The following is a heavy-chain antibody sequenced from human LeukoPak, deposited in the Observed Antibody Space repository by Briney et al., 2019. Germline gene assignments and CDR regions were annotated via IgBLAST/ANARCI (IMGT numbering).Heavy chain of an antibody. V-gene: IGHV3-7*01. CDR1: DFPFSNYW. D-gene: IGHD3-3*01. CDR2: IKKDGSEK. CDR3: ARDDFWRGYYCDY. J-gene: IGHJ4*02. Sequence: GSLRLSCAASDFPFSNYWMSWVRQAPGKGLEWVANIKKDGSEKYYADSVKGRFTISRDNAKNSVYLQMSSLRAEDTAVYYCARDDFWRGYYCDYWGQGTLVTVSS.